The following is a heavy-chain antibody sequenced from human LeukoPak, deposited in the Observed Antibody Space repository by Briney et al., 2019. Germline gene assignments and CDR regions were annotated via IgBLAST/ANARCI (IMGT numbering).Heavy chain of an antibody. CDR3: AVGSYLFDY. CDR1: GFTFDDYA. J-gene: IGHJ4*02. D-gene: IGHD1-26*01. V-gene: IGHV3-43*02. Sequence: GGPLRLSCAASGFTFDDYAMHWVRQAPGKGLEWVSLISGDGGSTYYADSVKGRFTISRDNSKNSLYLQMNSLRTEDTALYYCAVGSYLFDYWGQGTLVTVSS. CDR2: ISGDGGST.